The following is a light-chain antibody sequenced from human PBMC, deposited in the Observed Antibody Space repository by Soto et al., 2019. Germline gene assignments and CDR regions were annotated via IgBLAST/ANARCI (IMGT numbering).Light chain of an antibody. CDR1: QSVSSSY. Sequence: EIVLTQSPGTLSLSPGERATLSCRASQSVSSSYLAWYQQKPGQAPRLLIYGASSRATGIPDRFSGSGSGTDFTLTISRLEPEDFAEYYCQQYGSSPGFGPGTKVDIK. CDR3: QQYGSSPG. V-gene: IGKV3-20*01. CDR2: GAS. J-gene: IGKJ3*01.